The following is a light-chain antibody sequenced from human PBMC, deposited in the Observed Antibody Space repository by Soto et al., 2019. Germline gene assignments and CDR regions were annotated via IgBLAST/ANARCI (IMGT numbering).Light chain of an antibody. Sequence: EIVLTQSPDTLALRAWERGALSCRASQSVSSSYLAWYQQKPGQAPRLLIYGASSRATGIPDRFSGSGSGTDFTLTISRLETEDFAVYYCQQYGSSFTFGPGTKVDIK. J-gene: IGKJ3*01. CDR1: QSVSSSY. CDR3: QQYGSSFT. V-gene: IGKV3-20*01. CDR2: GAS.